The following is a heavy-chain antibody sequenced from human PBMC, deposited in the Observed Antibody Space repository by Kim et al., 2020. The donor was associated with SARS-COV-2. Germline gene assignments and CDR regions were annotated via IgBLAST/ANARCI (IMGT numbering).Heavy chain of an antibody. CDR2: IHYSGST. J-gene: IGHJ4*02. CDR1: GGSISSYY. V-gene: IGHV4-59*12. CDR3: ARPGTSYPYSFDY. Sequence: SETLSLTCTFSGGSISSYYWSWIRQPPGKGLEWIGYIHYSGSTNYNPSLKSRVTISVDTSKNQFSLKLSSVTAADTAVYYCARPGTSYPYSFDYWDQGTLVTVSS. D-gene: IGHD5-18*01.